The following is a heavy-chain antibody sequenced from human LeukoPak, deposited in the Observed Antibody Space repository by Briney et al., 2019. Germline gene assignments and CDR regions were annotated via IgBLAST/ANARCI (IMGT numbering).Heavy chain of an antibody. CDR3: ARLATGGGYNYFYYYMDV. D-gene: IGHD2-15*01. CDR1: GTSISSYY. CDR2: IYTSGST. J-gene: IGHJ6*03. Sequence: PSETLSLTCTVSGTSISSYYWSRIRQPPGKGLEWIGFIYTSGSTNYNPSLKSRVTISVDTSKNQFSLKLSSVTAADTAVYYCARLATGGGYNYFYYYMDVWGKGTTVTVSS. V-gene: IGHV4-4*09.